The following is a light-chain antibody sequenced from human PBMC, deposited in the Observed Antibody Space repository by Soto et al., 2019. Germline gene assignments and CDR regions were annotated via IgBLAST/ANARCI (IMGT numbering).Light chain of an antibody. CDR3: QQYNSWPET. Sequence: DIQMTQSPSTLSASVGGRVTITSRASQSISSWLAWYQQNPGKGPKLLIYDASSLESGVPSRFRGSGSGTEFTLTISSLQSEDFAVYYCQQYNSWPETFGQGTKVDI. CDR1: QSISSW. CDR2: DAS. J-gene: IGKJ1*01. V-gene: IGKV1-5*01.